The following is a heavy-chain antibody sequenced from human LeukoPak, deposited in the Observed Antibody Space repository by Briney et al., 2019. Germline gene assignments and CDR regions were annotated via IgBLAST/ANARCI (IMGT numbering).Heavy chain of an antibody. Sequence: GASVTVSCKASGGTFSSYAISRGRQAPGQGLEWMGGIIPIFGTANYAQKLQGRVTITTDEATSTAYMELSSLRSEDTAVYYCASSLLRYFDWPGYYYYMDVWGKGTTVTVSS. J-gene: IGHJ6*03. CDR1: GGTFSSYA. CDR3: ASSLLRYFDWPGYYYYMDV. D-gene: IGHD3-9*01. CDR2: IIPIFGTA. V-gene: IGHV1-69*05.